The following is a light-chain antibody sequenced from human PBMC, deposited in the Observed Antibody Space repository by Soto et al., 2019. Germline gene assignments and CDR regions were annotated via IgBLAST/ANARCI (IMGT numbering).Light chain of an antibody. J-gene: IGKJ5*01. Sequence: EIVITQSPCTLSLSQVERSTLSCRASQSVSSRLAWYQQKPGQAPRLLIYDTSTRATGIPARFSGSGSGTEFTLTISSLQSEDFAVYYCQQYNNWPPITFGQGTRLEIK. CDR3: QQYNNWPPIT. V-gene: IGKV3-15*01. CDR2: DTS. CDR1: QSVSSR.